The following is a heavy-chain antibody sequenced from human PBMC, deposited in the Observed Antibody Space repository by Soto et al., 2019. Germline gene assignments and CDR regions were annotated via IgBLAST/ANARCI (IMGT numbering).Heavy chain of an antibody. V-gene: IGHV3-30*18. D-gene: IGHD6-19*01. CDR2: ISYDGSNK. CDR1: GFTFSGYG. Sequence: GGSLRLSCAASGFTFSGYGMHWVRQAPGKGLEWVAVISYDGSNKYYVDSVKGRFTISRDNSKNTLYLQMNSLRAEDTAVYYCAKDHSVAVAPPYYGMDFWGQGTTVTVSS. J-gene: IGHJ6*02. CDR3: AKDHSVAVAPPYYGMDF.